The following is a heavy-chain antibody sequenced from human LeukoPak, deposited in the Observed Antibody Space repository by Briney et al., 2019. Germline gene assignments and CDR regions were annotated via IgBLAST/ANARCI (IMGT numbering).Heavy chain of an antibody. Sequence: GGSLRLSCAASGFTFDDYAMHWVRQAPGKGLEWVSGISWNSGSIGYADSVEGRFTISRDNAKNSLYLQMNSLRAEDTALYYCAKDSGYYYGSGSYRAPYYGMDVWGQGTTVTVSS. D-gene: IGHD3-10*01. CDR2: ISWNSGSI. V-gene: IGHV3-9*01. CDR3: AKDSGYYYGSGSYRAPYYGMDV. J-gene: IGHJ6*02. CDR1: GFTFDDYA.